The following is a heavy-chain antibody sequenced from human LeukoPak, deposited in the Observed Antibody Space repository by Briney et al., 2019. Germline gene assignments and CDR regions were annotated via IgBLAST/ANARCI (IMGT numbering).Heavy chain of an antibody. Sequence: GGSLRLSCAASGFIFSNHWMHWVRQAPGKGLMWVSRINADGSNTRYADSVKGRFTISRDNAKNTLYLQMNSLRVEDTAVYYCTREVLNAFDSWGQGTLATVSS. V-gene: IGHV3-74*01. CDR2: INADGSNT. D-gene: IGHD3-10*01. CDR3: TREVLNAFDS. CDR1: GFIFSNHW. J-gene: IGHJ3*02.